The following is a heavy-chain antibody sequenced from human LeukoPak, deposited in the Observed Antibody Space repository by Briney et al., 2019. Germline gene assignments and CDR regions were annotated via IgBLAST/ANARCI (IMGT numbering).Heavy chain of an antibody. V-gene: IGHV4-61*02. D-gene: IGHD3-22*01. CDR2: IYTSGST. Sequence: SQTLSLTCTVSGGSISRGSYYWRWIRQPAGKGLEWIGRIYTSGSTNYNPSLKSRVTISVDTSKNQFSLKLSSVTAADTAVYYCARVPYYYDSSPPFAFDIWGQGTMVTVSS. CDR3: ARVPYYYDSSPPFAFDI. CDR1: GGSISRGSYY. J-gene: IGHJ3*02.